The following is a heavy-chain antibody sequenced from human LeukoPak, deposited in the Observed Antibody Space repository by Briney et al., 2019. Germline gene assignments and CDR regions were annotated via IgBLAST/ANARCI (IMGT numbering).Heavy chain of an antibody. J-gene: IGHJ6*04. CDR2: ISSSGSTI. D-gene: IGHD3-10*01. CDR3: ARDKVVLRFGESQSYYYYGMDV. CDR1: GFTFSSYE. V-gene: IGHV3-48*03. Sequence: GGSLRLSCAASGFTFSSYEMNWVRQAPGKGLEWVSYISSSGSTIYYADSVKGRFTISRDNAKNSLYLQMNSLRAEDTAVYYCARDKVVLRFGESQSYYYYGMDVWGKGTTVTVSS.